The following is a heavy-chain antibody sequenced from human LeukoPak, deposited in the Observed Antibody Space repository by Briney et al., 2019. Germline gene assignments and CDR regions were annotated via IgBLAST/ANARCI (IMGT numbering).Heavy chain of an antibody. CDR3: ARAYDKWRGYSYGHYFFDY. CDR1: DGSISNYY. D-gene: IGHD5-18*01. Sequence: SETLSLTCTVSDGSISNYYWTWIRQPAGKGLEWIGHIYTSGSTTYNPSLQSRVTVSVDTSKKQFSLKLSSVTAADTAIYYCARAYDKWRGYSYGHYFFDYWGQGTLVTVSS. J-gene: IGHJ4*02. V-gene: IGHV4-4*07. CDR2: IYTSGST.